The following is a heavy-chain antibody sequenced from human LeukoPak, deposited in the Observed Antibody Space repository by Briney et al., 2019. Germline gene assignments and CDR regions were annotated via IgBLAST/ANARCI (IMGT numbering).Heavy chain of an antibody. CDR1: GYTFTSYY. CDR3: ARVNGYEPGY. J-gene: IGHJ4*02. V-gene: IGHV7-4-1*02. CDR2: INTNTGTP. D-gene: IGHD5-12*01. Sequence: ASVKVSCKASGYTFTSYYMHWVRQAPGQGLEWMGWINTNTGTPTYARGFTGRFVFSLDTSVSTAYLQISSLKPEDTALYYCARVNGYEPGYWGQGTLVTVSS.